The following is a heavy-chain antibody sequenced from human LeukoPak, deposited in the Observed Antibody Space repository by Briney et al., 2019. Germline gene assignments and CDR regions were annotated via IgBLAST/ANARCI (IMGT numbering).Heavy chain of an antibody. V-gene: IGHV4-59*08. Sequence: SETLSLTCAVSGGSISSYYWSWIRQPPGKGLEWIGYIYYSGSTNYNPSLKSRVTISVDTSKNQFPLKLSSVTAADTAVYYCASQKGVTDVFDIWGQGTMVTVSS. CDR1: GGSISSYY. CDR3: ASQKGVTDVFDI. CDR2: IYYSGST. D-gene: IGHD3-10*01. J-gene: IGHJ3*02.